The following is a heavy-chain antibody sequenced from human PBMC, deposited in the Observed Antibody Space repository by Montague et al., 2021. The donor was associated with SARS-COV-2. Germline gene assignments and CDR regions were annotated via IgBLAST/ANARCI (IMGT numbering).Heavy chain of an antibody. Sequence: SETLSLTCTVSGGSITNYYWTWIRQPPGRGLEWIGYIYYSATTNYNPSLKSRVTMSIDTSKNQFSLSLSSVTAADSAVYYCARLRRGTYYVSFDPWGQGTPVSVSS. J-gene: IGHJ5*02. V-gene: IGHV4-59*12. CDR2: IYYSATT. D-gene: IGHD1-26*01. CDR1: GGSITNYY. CDR3: ARLRRGTYYVSFDP.